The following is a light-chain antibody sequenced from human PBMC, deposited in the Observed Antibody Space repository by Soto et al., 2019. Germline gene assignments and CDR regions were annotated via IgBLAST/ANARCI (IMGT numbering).Light chain of an antibody. J-gene: IGKJ2*01. CDR3: MKGSRWPHT. V-gene: IGKV2-30*01. CDR1: EGLVYSDGNTY. Sequence: DAVLTQSPLSLPVTLGQPASISCRSSEGLVYSDGNTYLNWFQQRPGQSPRRLIYQVSNRDSGVPDRFSGSGSGTDFTRKISRVEAEDFGVYYWMKGSRWPHTFGPGTKLEIK. CDR2: QVS.